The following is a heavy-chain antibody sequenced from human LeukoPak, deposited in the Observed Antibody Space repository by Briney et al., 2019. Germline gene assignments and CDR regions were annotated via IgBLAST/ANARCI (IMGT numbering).Heavy chain of an antibody. J-gene: IGHJ6*04. V-gene: IGHV1-8*01. Sequence: ASVKVSCKASGYTCTSYDINWVRQATGQGLEWMGWMNPNSGNTGYVQKFQGRVTMTRNTSMSTAYMELSSLRSEDTAVYYCARGPTMVRGVGLDVWGKGTTVTVSS. CDR2: MNPNSGNT. D-gene: IGHD3-10*01. CDR1: GYTCTSYD. CDR3: ARGPTMVRGVGLDV.